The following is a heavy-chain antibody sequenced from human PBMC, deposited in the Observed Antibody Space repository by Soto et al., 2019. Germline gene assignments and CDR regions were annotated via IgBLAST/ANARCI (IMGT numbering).Heavy chain of an antibody. CDR3: AHKGSYSSSWPIDY. D-gene: IGHD6-13*01. CDR2: IYWDDDK. Sequence: QITLKESGPTLVKPTQTLTLTCTFSGFSLSTSGVGVGWIRQPPGKALEWLALIYWDDDKRYSPSLKSRLTITKDTSKNQVVLTMTNMDPVDTATDYCAHKGSYSSSWPIDYWGQGTLVTVSS. J-gene: IGHJ4*02. V-gene: IGHV2-5*02. CDR1: GFSLSTSGVG.